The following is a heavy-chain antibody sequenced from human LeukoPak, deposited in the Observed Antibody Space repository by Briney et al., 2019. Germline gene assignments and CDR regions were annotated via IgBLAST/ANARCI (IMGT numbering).Heavy chain of an antibody. CDR3: ARDYDYGAFDY. V-gene: IGHV4-30-4*01. Sequence: ASQTLSLTCTVSGGSISSGDYYWSWIRQPPGKGLEWIGYIYYSGSTYNNPSLKSRVTISVDTSKNQFSLKLSSVTAADTAVYYCARDYDYGAFDYWGQGTLVTVSS. CDR2: IYYSGST. J-gene: IGHJ4*02. CDR1: GGSISSGDYY. D-gene: IGHD4-17*01.